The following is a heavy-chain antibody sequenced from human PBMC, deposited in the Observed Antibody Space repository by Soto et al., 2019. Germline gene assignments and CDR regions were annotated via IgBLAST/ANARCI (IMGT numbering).Heavy chain of an antibody. Sequence: GGSLRLSCAASGFIFSKYGMHWVRQAPGKGLEWVALIWYDGTTKYYADSVKGRFTISRDNSKNTLYLQMNSLRAEDTAVYYCVRVRGNDDRDYWGQGT. CDR3: VRVRGNDDRDY. D-gene: IGHD1-1*01. V-gene: IGHV3-33*01. J-gene: IGHJ4*02. CDR2: IWYDGTTK. CDR1: GFIFSKYG.